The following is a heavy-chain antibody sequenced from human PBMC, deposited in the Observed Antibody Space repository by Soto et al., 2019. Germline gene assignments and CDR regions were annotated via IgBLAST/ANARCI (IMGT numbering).Heavy chain of an antibody. Sequence: GGSLRLSCAASGFTFSSYWMSWVRQAPGKGLEWVANIKQDGSEKYYVDSVKGRFTISRDNAKNSLYMQMNSLRAEDTDFFFFARDGRGWYWVDAFDIWGQGTMVTVSS. CDR2: IKQDGSEK. D-gene: IGHD6-19*01. CDR1: GFTFSSYW. CDR3: ARDGRGWYWVDAFDI. J-gene: IGHJ3*02. V-gene: IGHV3-7*01.